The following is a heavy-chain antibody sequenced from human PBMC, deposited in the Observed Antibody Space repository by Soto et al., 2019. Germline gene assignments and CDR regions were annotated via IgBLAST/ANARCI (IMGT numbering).Heavy chain of an antibody. D-gene: IGHD5-18*01. CDR3: GTTAQLLIPTHDALAF. CDR1: GYILIESS. J-gene: IGHJ3*01. Sequence: QVQLVQSGAEVKKPGASVRVSCKVSGYILIESSMHWVRQAPGKGLEWMGGFDPEDGERIYAQNFKGRVTMTEDTSTDTAYMELSSLRSEDTAVYYCGTTAQLLIPTHDALAFWGPGTLVIVSS. CDR2: FDPEDGER. V-gene: IGHV1-24*01.